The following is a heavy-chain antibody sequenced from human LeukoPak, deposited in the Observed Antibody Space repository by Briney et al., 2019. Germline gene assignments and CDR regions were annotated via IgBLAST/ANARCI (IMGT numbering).Heavy chain of an antibody. CDR2: ITSVGGAT. D-gene: IGHD6-25*01. V-gene: IGHV3-23*01. J-gene: IGHJ4*02. CDR1: GFTFSNYA. CDR3: ARDPPRAAWVFDY. Sequence: GGSLRLSCAASGFTFSNYAMSWVRQAPGKALEWVSDITSVGGATYYAGSVKGRFTISRDNSKNTLYLEMNSLRAEDTAVYYCARDPPRAAWVFDYWGQGTLVSVSS.